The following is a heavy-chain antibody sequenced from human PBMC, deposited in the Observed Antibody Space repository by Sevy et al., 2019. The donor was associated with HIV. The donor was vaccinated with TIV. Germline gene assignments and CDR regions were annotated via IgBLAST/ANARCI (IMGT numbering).Heavy chain of an antibody. CDR2: IYAAGTA. D-gene: IGHD2-15*01. V-gene: IGHV3-53*01. Sequence: GGSLRLSCVVSGFDIRSNYMSWVRQAPGKGLEWVSHIYAAGTAYYADSVKGRFNSSRDDSKNTVSLQMRSLRVEDSAVYYCASVYCSRGSCFFDYWGQGIQVTVSS. J-gene: IGHJ4*02. CDR1: GFDIRSNY. CDR3: ASVYCSRGSCFFDY.